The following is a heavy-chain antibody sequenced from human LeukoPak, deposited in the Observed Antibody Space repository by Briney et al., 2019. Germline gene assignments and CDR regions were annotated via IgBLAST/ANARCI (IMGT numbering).Heavy chain of an antibody. CDR1: GFTFSSYW. CDR3: AKFGDYFDY. D-gene: IGHD3-10*01. V-gene: IGHV3-7*01. J-gene: IGHJ4*02. Sequence: GGSLRLSCAASGFTFSSYWMSWVRQAPGKGLEWVANIKQDGSEKYYADSVKGRFTISRDNSKNTLYLQMNSLRAEDTAVYYCAKFGDYFDYWGQGTLVTVSS. CDR2: IKQDGSEK.